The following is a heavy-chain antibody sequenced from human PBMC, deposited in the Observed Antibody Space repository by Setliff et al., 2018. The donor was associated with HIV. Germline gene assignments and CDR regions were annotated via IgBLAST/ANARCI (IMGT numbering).Heavy chain of an antibody. D-gene: IGHD3-22*01. CDR1: GFTFGDYA. J-gene: IGHJ5*02. Sequence: GGSLRLSCTTSGFTFGDYAMSWVRQAPGKGLEWVGFISGNPYGGTTEYAASVKGRFTISRDDSKGIAYLQMNSLKTEDTAVYYCTRVRRITMIVVAMGWFDPWGQGTLVTVSS. V-gene: IGHV3-49*04. CDR2: ISGNPYGGTT. CDR3: TRVRRITMIVVAMGWFDP.